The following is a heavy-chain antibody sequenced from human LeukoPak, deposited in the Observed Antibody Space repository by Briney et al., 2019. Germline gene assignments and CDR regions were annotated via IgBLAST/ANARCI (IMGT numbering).Heavy chain of an antibody. J-gene: IGHJ4*02. D-gene: IGHD1-26*01. Sequence: ASVKVSCKASGYTFTGYYMHWVRQAPGQGLEWMGWINPNSGGTNYAQKLQGRVTMTRDTSISTAYMELSRLRSDDTAVYYCASSGGSYYFYFDYWGQGTLVTVSS. CDR3: ASSGGSYYFYFDY. V-gene: IGHV1-2*02. CDR1: GYTFTGYY. CDR2: INPNSGGT.